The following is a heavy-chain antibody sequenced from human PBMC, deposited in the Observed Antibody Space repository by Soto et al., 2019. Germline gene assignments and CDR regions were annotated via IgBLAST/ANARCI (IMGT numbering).Heavy chain of an antibody. V-gene: IGHV4-31*03. Sequence: QVQLQESGPGLVKPSQTLSLTCTVSGGSIINGGYYWSWIRQHPGKGLEWIGYIYYSGSTYYNPSVKSRVTIAVDTSTNQFSLKLSSVTAADTAVYYCARDQGYYFDYWGQGTLVTVSS. CDR2: IYYSGST. CDR3: ARDQGYYFDY. CDR1: GGSIINGGYY. J-gene: IGHJ4*02.